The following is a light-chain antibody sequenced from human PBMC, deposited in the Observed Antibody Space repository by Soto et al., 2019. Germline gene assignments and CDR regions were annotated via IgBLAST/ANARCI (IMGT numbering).Light chain of an antibody. CDR1: QSISSW. CDR3: QQYNSYSGT. V-gene: IGKV1-5*03. J-gene: IGKJ1*01. CDR2: KAS. Sequence: EIPMTPSPSTLSTCVGDRVTITCRASQSISSWLAWYQQKPGKAPNLLMYKASTLESGVPSRFSGSGSGTEFTLTISSLQPDDFATYYCQQYNSYSGTFGQGTKVDIK.